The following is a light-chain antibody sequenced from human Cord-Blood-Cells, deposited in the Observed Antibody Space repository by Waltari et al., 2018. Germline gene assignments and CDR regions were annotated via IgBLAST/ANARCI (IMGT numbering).Light chain of an antibody. V-gene: IGLV1-36*01. CDR2: YDD. Sequence: SVLTQPPSVAEVPSKRVTISCSDSSPNIRNNAVNWYQQLPGKAPNLLIYYDDLLPSGVSDRFSGSKSGTSAPLAISGLQSDDEADYDCAAWDDSLNGVVFGGGSKLTVL. CDR3: AAWDDSLNGVV. CDR1: SPNIRNNA. J-gene: IGLJ2*01.